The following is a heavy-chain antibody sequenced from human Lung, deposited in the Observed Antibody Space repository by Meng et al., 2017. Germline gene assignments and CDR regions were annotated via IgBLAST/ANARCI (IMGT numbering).Heavy chain of an antibody. D-gene: IGHD4-11*01. J-gene: IGHJ4*02. CDR3: ARGPTTMAHDFDY. CDR2: INHSGST. Sequence: QWQLQQWGAGLLKPSETLSLACVVSGGSFSDYYCSWIRQPPGKGLEWIGEINHSGSTNYNPSLESRATISVDTSQNNLSLKLSSVTAADSAVYYCARGPTTMAHDFDYWGQGTLVTVSS. CDR1: GGSFSDYY. V-gene: IGHV4-34*01.